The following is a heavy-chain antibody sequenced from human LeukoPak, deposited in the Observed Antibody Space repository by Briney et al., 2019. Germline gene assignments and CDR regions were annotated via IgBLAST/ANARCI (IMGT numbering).Heavy chain of an antibody. D-gene: IGHD2-2*01. CDR1: GFTVSSNY. CDR3: ASIIVVVPAAMLGSYMDV. V-gene: IGHV3-53*01. Sequence: GWSLRLSCAASGFTVSSNYMSWVRQAPGQGLEWVSVIYSGGSAYYADSVKDRFTLSRDNSKNTLYLQMNSLRDEDTAVDYCASIIVVVPAAMLGSYMDVWGKGTTVTVSS. CDR2: IYSGGSA. J-gene: IGHJ6*03.